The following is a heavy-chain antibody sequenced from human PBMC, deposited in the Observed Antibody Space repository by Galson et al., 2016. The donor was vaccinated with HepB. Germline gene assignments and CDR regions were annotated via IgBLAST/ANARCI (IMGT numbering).Heavy chain of an antibody. CDR2: INAGDGNT. CDR1: GYTFSSYI. Sequence: SVKVSCKASGYTFSSYIIHWLRQAPGQRPEWVGWINAGDGNTKYAQKFQGRITVTRDTSTSTVYMQLSGLRSEDTAVYYCARGQGGSGWHYYFDYWGQGTLVTVSS. J-gene: IGHJ4*02. D-gene: IGHD6-19*01. CDR3: ARGQGGSGWHYYFDY. V-gene: IGHV1-3*01.